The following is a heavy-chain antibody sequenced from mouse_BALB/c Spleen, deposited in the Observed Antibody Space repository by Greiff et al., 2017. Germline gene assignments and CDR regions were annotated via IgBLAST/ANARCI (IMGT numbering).Heavy chain of an antibody. D-gene: IGHD1-1*01. CDR3: NGGIHYYGSSSFDY. CDR2: IDPENGDT. Sequence: VQLKESGAELVRSGASVKLSCTASGFNIKDYYMHWVKQRPEQGLEWIGWIDPENGDTEYAPKFQGKATMTADTSSNTAYLQLSSLTSEDTAVYYCNGGIHYYGSSSFDYWGQGTTLTVSS. CDR1: GFNIKDYY. V-gene: IGHV14-4*02. J-gene: IGHJ2*01.